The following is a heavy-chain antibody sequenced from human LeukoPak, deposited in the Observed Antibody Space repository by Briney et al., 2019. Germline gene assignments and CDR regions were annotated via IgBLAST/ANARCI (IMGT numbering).Heavy chain of an antibody. Sequence: GGSLRLSCAAAGFTFSSYGMHWVRQAPGKGLEWVAFIRYDGSNKYYADSVKGRFTISRDNSKNTLYLQTNSLRAEDTAVYYCATLTMVRHYWGQGTLVTVSS. CDR3: ATLTMVRHY. CDR1: GFTFSSYG. D-gene: IGHD3-10*01. V-gene: IGHV3-30*02. CDR2: IRYDGSNK. J-gene: IGHJ4*02.